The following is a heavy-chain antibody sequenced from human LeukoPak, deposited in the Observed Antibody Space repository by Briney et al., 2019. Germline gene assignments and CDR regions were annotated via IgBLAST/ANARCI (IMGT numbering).Heavy chain of an antibody. J-gene: IGHJ4*02. D-gene: IGHD6-19*01. Sequence: PSETLSLTCTVSGGSTGPNYWSWIRQPAGKGLEWIGRIYTSGSTNYNPSLKSRVTMSVDTSKNQFSLKLSSVTAADTAVYYCARDAGIAVAGFDYWGQGTLVTVSS. V-gene: IGHV4-4*07. CDR3: ARDAGIAVAGFDY. CDR2: IYTSGST. CDR1: GGSTGPNY.